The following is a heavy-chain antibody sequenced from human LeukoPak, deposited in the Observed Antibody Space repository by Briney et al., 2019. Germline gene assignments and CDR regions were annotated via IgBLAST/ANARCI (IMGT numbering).Heavy chain of an antibody. V-gene: IGHV4-59*01. CDR1: GGSISSYY. Sequence: PSETLSLTCTVSGGSISSYYWSWIRQPPGKGLEWIGYIYYSGSTNYNPSLKSRVTISVDTSKNQFSLKLSSVTAADTAVYYCAKDLYGDYDFDCWGQGTLVTVSS. J-gene: IGHJ4*02. D-gene: IGHD4-17*01. CDR2: IYYSGST. CDR3: AKDLYGDYDFDC.